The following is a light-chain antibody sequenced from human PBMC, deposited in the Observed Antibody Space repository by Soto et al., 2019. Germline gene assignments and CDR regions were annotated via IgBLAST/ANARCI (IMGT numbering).Light chain of an antibody. J-gene: IGKJ1*01. V-gene: IGKV1-12*01. Sequence: DIQMTQSPSSVSASVGDSVTITCRASQVISNWLAWYQQKPGKAPKLLIYTASSLQSGVPSRFSGSGSGTDFTLTISGLQPEDFATYYCQQANSFPPWTFGQGTKVEIK. CDR3: QQANSFPPWT. CDR2: TAS. CDR1: QVISNW.